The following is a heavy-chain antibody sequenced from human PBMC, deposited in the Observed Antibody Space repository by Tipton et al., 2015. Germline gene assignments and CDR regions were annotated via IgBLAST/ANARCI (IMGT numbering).Heavy chain of an antibody. CDR2: ISSSSSHI. D-gene: IGHD4-17*01. V-gene: IGHV3-21*01. CDR1: GFTFSTYW. CDR3: ARPSVTTNYYGMDV. J-gene: IGHJ6*02. Sequence: GSLRLSCAASGFTFSTYWMHWVRQAPGKGLEWVSAISSSSSHIYYADSVKGRFTISRDNAKNSLYLQMNSLRAEDTAVYYCARPSVTTNYYGMDVWGQGTTVTVSS.